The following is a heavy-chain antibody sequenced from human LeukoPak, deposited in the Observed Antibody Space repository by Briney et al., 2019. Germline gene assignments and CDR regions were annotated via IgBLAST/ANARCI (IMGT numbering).Heavy chain of an antibody. CDR2: IYHSGRT. D-gene: IGHD2-8*01. CDR1: GASITSSW. Sequence: PSETLSLTCAVSGASITSSWWSWVRQPPVKGLEWIGEIYHSGRTNYNPSLKSRVNISIDQSNNQFYLDLNSVTAADTAMYHCVANGGYYFDDYWGPGTLVTVSS. J-gene: IGHJ4*02. V-gene: IGHV4-4*02. CDR3: VANGGYYFDDY.